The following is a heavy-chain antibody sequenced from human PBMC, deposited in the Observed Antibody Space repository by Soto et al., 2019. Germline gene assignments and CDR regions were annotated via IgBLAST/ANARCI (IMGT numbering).Heavy chain of an antibody. V-gene: IGHV4-59*01. J-gene: IGHJ3*02. CDR3: ARSAAALPTDAFDI. Sequence: TSETLSLTCTVSGGYISSYYWSWIRQPPGKGLEWIGYIYYSGSTNYNPSLKSRVTISVDTSKNQFSLKLSSVTAADTAVYYCARSAAALPTDAFDIWGQGTMVTVSS. D-gene: IGHD6-13*01. CDR2: IYYSGST. CDR1: GGYISSYY.